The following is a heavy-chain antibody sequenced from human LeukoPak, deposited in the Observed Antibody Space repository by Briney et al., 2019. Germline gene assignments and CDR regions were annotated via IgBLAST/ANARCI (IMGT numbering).Heavy chain of an antibody. CDR2: LSDNGANT. CDR1: GFAFSSYA. J-gene: IGHJ3*02. Sequence: GGPLRLSCAASGFAFSSYAMNWVRQAPGKGLEWVSSLSDNGANTYYADSVKGRFTISRDNSKNTLHLQMNSLRVEDTALYYCAGRRDGFDIWGQGTMVTVSS. V-gene: IGHV3-23*01. CDR3: AGRRDGFDI.